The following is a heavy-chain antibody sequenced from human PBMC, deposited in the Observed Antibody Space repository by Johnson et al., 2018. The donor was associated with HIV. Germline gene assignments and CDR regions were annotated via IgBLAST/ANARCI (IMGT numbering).Heavy chain of an antibody. D-gene: IGHD6-6*01. CDR2: ISWNSGSI. V-gene: IGHV3-9*01. Sequence: VQLVESGGGLAQPGRSLRLSCTASGFTFDDYAMHWVRQAPGKGPEWVSGISWNSGSIDSADAGKGRFTISRDNAKNSLLLHMNSLRPEDTALYYCAKDLYLGLWDSTSSRGFDVWGQGTMVTVSS. J-gene: IGHJ3*01. CDR1: GFTFDDYA. CDR3: AKDLYLGLWDSTSSRGFDV.